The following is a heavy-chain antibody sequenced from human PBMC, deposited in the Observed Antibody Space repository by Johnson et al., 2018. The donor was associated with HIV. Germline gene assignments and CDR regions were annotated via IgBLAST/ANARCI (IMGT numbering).Heavy chain of an antibody. J-gene: IGHJ3*02. CDR2: VSYDGRNK. CDR1: GFIFSDYA. D-gene: IGHD2-21*01. Sequence: VQLVESGGGVVQPGRSLRLSCAASGFIFSDYAIHWVRQAPGQGLEWVSVVSYDGRNKYYADSVKGRFTISRDNSKNTLYLQMNSLRVEDPAVYYCARGGGCGGDCYSGYDAFDIWGQGTMVTVSS. V-gene: IGHV3-30*04. CDR3: ARGGGCGGDCYSGYDAFDI.